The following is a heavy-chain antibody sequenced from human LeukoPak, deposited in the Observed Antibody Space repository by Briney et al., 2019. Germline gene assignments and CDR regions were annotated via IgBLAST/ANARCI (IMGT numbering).Heavy chain of an antibody. CDR1: GGSISSFY. CDR3: ARSRRWFDP. V-gene: IGHV4-59*01. J-gene: IGHJ5*02. Sequence: SETLSLTCTVSGGSISSFYWSWIRQPPGKGLEWIGYIYYSGSTNYNPSLKSRVTISVDTSKNQFSLKLSSVTAADTAVYYCARSRRWFDPWGQGTLVTVSS. CDR2: IYYSGST.